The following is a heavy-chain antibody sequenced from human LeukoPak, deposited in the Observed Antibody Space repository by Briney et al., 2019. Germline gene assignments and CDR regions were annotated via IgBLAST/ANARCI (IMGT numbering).Heavy chain of an antibody. J-gene: IGHJ5*02. Sequence: ASVNLSCKASGYTFTSYGISWVRQAPGQGLEWVGWISAYNGNTNDAQKLQSRVTMTTDTSTSTAYMELRSLRSDDTAVYCCALTYSSSWYNWFDPWGQGTLVTVSS. CDR1: GYTFTSYG. V-gene: IGHV1-18*01. CDR3: ALTYSSSWYNWFDP. CDR2: ISAYNGNT. D-gene: IGHD6-13*01.